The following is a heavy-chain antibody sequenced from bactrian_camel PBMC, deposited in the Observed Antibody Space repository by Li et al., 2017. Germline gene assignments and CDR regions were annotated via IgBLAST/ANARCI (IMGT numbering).Heavy chain of an antibody. Sequence: HVQLVESGGGSVQEGGSLKFSCVARGSTTYHAMGWFRQAPGKEREGVAVIDRDRDGSTTYADSVKGRFTLSRDNAKNTLCLQMNSLKTEDTAMYYCAAETKCLGSGLTWYRAIVFTYWGQGTQVTVSS. CDR2: IDRDRDGST. J-gene: IGHJ4*01. CDR3: AAETKCLGSGLTWYRAIVFTY. CDR1: GSTTYHA. V-gene: IGHV3S63*01. D-gene: IGHD5*01.